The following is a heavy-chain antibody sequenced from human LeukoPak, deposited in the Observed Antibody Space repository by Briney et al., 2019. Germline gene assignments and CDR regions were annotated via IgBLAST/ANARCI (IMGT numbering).Heavy chain of an antibody. CDR2: IYYSGST. CDR1: GGSISSSSYY. J-gene: IGHJ4*02. D-gene: IGHD4-17*01. Sequence: SETLSLTCTVSGGSISSSSYYWGWIRQPPGKGLEWIGSIYYSGSTYYNPSLKSRVTISVDTSKNQFSLKLSSVTAADTAVYYCARTYGDYPIYYFDYWGQGTLVTVSS. V-gene: IGHV4-39*07. CDR3: ARTYGDYPIYYFDY.